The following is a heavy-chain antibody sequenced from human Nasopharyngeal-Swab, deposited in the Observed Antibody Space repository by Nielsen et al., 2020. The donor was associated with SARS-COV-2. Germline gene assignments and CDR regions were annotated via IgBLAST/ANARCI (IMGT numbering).Heavy chain of an antibody. J-gene: IGHJ4*02. CDR1: GDSVSSHSAG. Sequence: SQTLSLTGAISGDSVSSHSAGWNWLRQSPSRGLEWLGRTLYRSKWYNDYAESVKSRIAVNPDTSKNQFSLQLNSVTPEDTAVYYCARGRDFSFDSWGQGTLVTASS. CDR3: ARGRDFSFDS. CDR2: TLYRSKWYN. D-gene: IGHD3-3*01. V-gene: IGHV6-1*01.